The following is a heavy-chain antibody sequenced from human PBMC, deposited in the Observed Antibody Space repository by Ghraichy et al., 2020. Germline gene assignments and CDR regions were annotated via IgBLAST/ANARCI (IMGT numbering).Heavy chain of an antibody. CDR2: INHSGST. CDR3: ARGIAAQI. J-gene: IGHJ4*02. V-gene: IGHV4-34*01. CDR1: GGSFSGYY. Sequence: SQTLSLTCAVYGGSFSGYYWSWIRQPPGKGLEWIGEINHSGSTNYNPSLKSRVTISVDTSKNQFSLKLSSVTAADTAVYYCARGIAAQIWGQGTLVTVSS. D-gene: IGHD6-6*01.